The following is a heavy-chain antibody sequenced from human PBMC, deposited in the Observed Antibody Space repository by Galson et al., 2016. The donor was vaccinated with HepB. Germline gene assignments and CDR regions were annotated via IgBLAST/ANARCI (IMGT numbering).Heavy chain of an antibody. CDR2: IIPIFATS. Sequence: SVKVSCKASGGTFSSYAISWVRQAPGQGLEWMGGIIPIFATSDYAQRFQGRVTITADESTSTAYMELSGLRSEDTAVYYCVPDAAITGTPFDYWGQGTLVTVSS. CDR1: GGTFSSYA. V-gene: IGHV1-69*13. CDR3: VPDAAITGTPFDY. J-gene: IGHJ4*02. D-gene: IGHD1-7*01.